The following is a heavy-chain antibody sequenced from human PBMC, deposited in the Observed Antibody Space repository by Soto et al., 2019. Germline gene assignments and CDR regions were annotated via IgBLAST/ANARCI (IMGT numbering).Heavy chain of an antibody. CDR2: ISSGGSPI. J-gene: IGHJ6*03. Sequence: QVQLVESGGGLVKPGGSLRLSCAASGFTFSDYYMSWIRQAPGKGLEWVSYISSGGSPIYYTDSVKGRFTISRDNGENSLYLIMNSLRAEDTAVYYCARDPRYCSGGSCYSAGENHYYYYIDVWGKGTTVTVSS. CDR3: ARDPRYCSGGSCYSAGENHYYYYIDV. D-gene: IGHD2-15*01. CDR1: GFTFSDYY. V-gene: IGHV3-11*01.